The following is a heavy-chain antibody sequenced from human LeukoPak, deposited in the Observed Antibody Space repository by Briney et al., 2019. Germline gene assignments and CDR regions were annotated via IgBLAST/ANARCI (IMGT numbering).Heavy chain of an antibody. V-gene: IGHV1-46*01. J-gene: IGHJ4*02. CDR3: ARVERDNSGYYRFDY. CDR1: GGTFSSYA. CDR2: ISPIGGST. Sequence: GSSVKVSCKASGGTFSSYAISWVRQAPGQGLEWMGIISPIGGSTTYAQKFQGRVTMTRDTSTSTVYMELSSLRSEDTAVYYCARVERDNSGYYRFDYWGQGTLVTVSS. D-gene: IGHD3-22*01.